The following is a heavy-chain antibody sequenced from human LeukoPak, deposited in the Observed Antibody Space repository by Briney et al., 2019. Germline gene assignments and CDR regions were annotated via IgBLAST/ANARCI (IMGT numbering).Heavy chain of an antibody. D-gene: IGHD3-10*01. Sequence: ASVKVSCKASGYTFTSYGISWVRQAPGQGLEWMGWMSAYNGNTNYAQKLQGRVTMTTDTSTSTAYMELRSLRSDDTAVYYCARDLRPYYYGSGSYNLFDPWGQGTLVTVSS. CDR3: ARDLRPYYYGSGSYNLFDP. CDR2: MSAYNGNT. V-gene: IGHV1-18*01. J-gene: IGHJ5*02. CDR1: GYTFTSYG.